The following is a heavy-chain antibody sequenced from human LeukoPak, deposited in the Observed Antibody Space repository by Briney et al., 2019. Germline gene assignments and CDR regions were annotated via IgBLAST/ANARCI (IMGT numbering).Heavy chain of an antibody. CDR2: IKQDGSEK. D-gene: IGHD3-22*01. Sequence: GGSLRLSCAASGFTFSSYWMSWVRQAPGNGLEWVANIKQDGSEKYYVDSVKGRFTISRDNAKNSLYLQMNSLRAEDTAVYYCARDYYDSSGYYYFDYWGQGTLVTVSS. V-gene: IGHV3-7*04. CDR1: GFTFSSYW. J-gene: IGHJ4*02. CDR3: ARDYYDSSGYYYFDY.